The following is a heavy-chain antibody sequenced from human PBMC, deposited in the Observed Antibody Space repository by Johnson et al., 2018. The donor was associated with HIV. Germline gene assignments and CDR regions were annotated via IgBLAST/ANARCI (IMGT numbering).Heavy chain of an antibody. J-gene: IGHJ3*02. CDR2: INSDGSST. CDR1: GFTFSDYY. CDR3: ARDQAIFGVVLASDAFDI. D-gene: IGHD3-3*01. V-gene: IGHV3-74*01. Sequence: VQLVESGGGLVKPGGSLRLSCVASGFTFSDYYMSWIRQAPGKGLVWVSRINSDGSSTSYADSVKGRFTISSDNAKNTLYLQMNSLRAEDTAVYYCARDQAIFGVVLASDAFDIWGQGTMVTVSS.